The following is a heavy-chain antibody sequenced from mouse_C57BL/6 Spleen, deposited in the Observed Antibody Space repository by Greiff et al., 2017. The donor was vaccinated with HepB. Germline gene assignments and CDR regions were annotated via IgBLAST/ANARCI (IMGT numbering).Heavy chain of an antibody. V-gene: IGHV1-82*01. CDR3: ARSRSYDSWFAY. J-gene: IGHJ3*01. Sequence: QVQLQQSGPELVKPGASVKISCKASGYAFRSSWMNWVKQRPGKGLEWIGRIYPGDGDTNYNGKFKGKATLTADKSSSTAYMQLSSLTSEDSAVYFCARSRSYDSWFAYWGQGTLVTVSA. CDR2: IYPGDGDT. D-gene: IGHD2-4*01. CDR1: GYAFRSSW.